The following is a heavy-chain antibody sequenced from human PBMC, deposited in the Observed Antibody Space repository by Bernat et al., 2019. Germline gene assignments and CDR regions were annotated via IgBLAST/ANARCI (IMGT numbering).Heavy chain of an antibody. V-gene: IGHV3-33*01. CDR2: IWYDGSNT. CDR3: ARDHYYDSSGYYSSFEY. D-gene: IGHD3-22*01. CDR1: GFTFSSYG. Sequence: QVQLVESGGGLVQPGRSLRLSCAASGFTFSSYGMHWVRQAPGKGLEWVAVIWYDGSNTYYAESVKGRFTISRDNSKNTLYLKMSSLRAEDTAVYYCARDHYYDSSGYYSSFEYWGQGALVTVSS. J-gene: IGHJ4*02.